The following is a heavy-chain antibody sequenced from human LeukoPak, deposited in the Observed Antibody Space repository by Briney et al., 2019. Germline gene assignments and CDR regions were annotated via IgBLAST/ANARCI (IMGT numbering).Heavy chain of an antibody. CDR1: GGSISSYY. CDR2: TYYSGST. J-gene: IGHJ4*02. CDR3: ARGGVMGTFDY. V-gene: IGHV4-59*08. D-gene: IGHD3-16*01. Sequence: SETLSLTCTVSGGSISSYYWSWIRQPPGKGLEWIGYTYYSGSTNYNPSLKSRVTISVDTSKNQFSLKLSSVTAADTAVYYCARGGVMGTFDYWGQGTLVTVSS.